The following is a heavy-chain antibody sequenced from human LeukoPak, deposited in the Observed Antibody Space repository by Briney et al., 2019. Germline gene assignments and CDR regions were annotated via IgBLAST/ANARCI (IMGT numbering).Heavy chain of an antibody. J-gene: IGHJ6*02. CDR1: GFTFSSYS. V-gene: IGHV3-21*01. CDR3: ARAYSSSWSGGTSTYYYGMDV. D-gene: IGHD6-13*01. Sequence: PGGSLRLSCAASGFTFSSYSMNWVRQAPGKGLEWVSSISSSSSYIYYADSVKGRFTISRDNAKNSLYLQMNSLRAEDTAVYYCARAYSSSWSGGTSTYYYGMDVWGQGTTVTVSS. CDR2: ISSSSSYI.